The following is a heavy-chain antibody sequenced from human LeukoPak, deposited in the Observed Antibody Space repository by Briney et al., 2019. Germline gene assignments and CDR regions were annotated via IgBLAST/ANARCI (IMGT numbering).Heavy chain of an antibody. CDR3: AKDSNPSCGSAIYGMDV. D-gene: IGHD5-12*01. V-gene: IGHV3-9*01. J-gene: IGHJ6*02. Sequence: GGSLRLSCAASGFTFDDYAMHWVRQAPGKGLEWVSGISWNSGSIGYADSVKGRFTISRDNAKNSLYLQMNSLRAEDTALYYCAKDSNPSCGSAIYGMDVWGQGTTVTVSS. CDR2: ISWNSGSI. CDR1: GFTFDDYA.